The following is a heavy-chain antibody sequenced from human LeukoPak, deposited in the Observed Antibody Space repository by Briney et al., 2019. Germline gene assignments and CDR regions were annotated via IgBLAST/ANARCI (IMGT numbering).Heavy chain of an antibody. D-gene: IGHD2-2*01. CDR2: INPNSGGT. V-gene: IGHV1-2*02. J-gene: IGHJ6*04. CDR1: GYTFTAYY. Sequence: ASLTLSCEASGYTFTAYYINWVRQAPGQGLEWMGWINPNSGGTNYAQKFQGRVTLTRDTSITTAYMEVSRLRSDDTAVYYCAKARGLYCSSTSCYECDVWGKGTTVTVSS. CDR3: AKARGLYCSSTSCYECDV.